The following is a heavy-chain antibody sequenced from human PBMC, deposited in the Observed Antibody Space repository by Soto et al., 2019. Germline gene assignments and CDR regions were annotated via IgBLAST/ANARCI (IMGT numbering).Heavy chain of an antibody. V-gene: IGHV3-23*01. J-gene: IGHJ6*02. Sequence: GGSLRLSCAASGFTFAGHAMTWVRQAPGKGLEWVSTISESGGTTYYADSVKGRFTISRDNSKNTLYLQMNSLRAEDTAVYYCAKEREVTGTVGGMDVWGQGTTVTVSS. CDR2: ISESGGTT. D-gene: IGHD1-20*01. CDR1: GFTFAGHA. CDR3: AKEREVTGTVGGMDV.